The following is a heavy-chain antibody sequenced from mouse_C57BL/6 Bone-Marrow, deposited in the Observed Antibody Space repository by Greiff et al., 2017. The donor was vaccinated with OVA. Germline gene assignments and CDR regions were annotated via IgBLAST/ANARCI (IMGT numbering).Heavy chain of an antibody. CDR2: IYPGGGYT. Sequence: QVQLQQSGAELVRPGTSVKMSCKASGYTFTNYWIGWAKQRPGHGLEWIGDIYPGGGYTNYNEKFKGKATLTADKSSSTAYMQFSSLTSEDSAIYYCARLVTTVFYYWGQGTTLTVSS. CDR3: ARLVTTVFYY. D-gene: IGHD1-1*01. J-gene: IGHJ2*01. CDR1: GYTFTNYW. V-gene: IGHV1-63*01.